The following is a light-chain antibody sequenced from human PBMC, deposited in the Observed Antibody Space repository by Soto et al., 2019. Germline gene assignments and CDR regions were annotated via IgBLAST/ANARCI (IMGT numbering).Light chain of an antibody. CDR3: CSYAGRYTWV. CDR2: DVF. V-gene: IGLV2-11*01. CDR1: SSDIGDYNF. J-gene: IGLJ3*02. Sequence: QSVLTQPRSVSGSPGQSVTVSCTGTSSDIGDYNFVSWYQQHPGKAPNLMIYDVFKRPSGVPDRFSGSKSGITASLTISGLQAEDEADYFCCSYAGRYTWVFGGGTKVTVL.